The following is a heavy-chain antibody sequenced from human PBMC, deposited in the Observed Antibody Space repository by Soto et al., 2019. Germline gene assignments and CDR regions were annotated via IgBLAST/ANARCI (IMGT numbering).Heavy chain of an antibody. D-gene: IGHD6-19*01. Sequence: QVQLRESGPGLVKPSQTLSLTCTVSGDSVNSGGYYWSWIRQHPGKGLEWIGYINYSGSTYYNPSLESRVTISVHTSKNQFSLKLTSVTAADTAVYYSGRGNRAVAGLWFDPWGQGTLVTVSS. J-gene: IGHJ5*02. CDR2: INYSGST. V-gene: IGHV4-31*03. CDR1: GDSVNSGGYY. CDR3: GRGNRAVAGLWFDP.